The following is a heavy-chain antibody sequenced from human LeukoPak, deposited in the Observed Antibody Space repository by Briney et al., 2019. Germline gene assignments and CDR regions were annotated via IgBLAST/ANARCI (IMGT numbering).Heavy chain of an antibody. Sequence: ASVKVSCKASGYTFTGYYMHWVRQAPGQGLEWMGWINPNSGGTNYAQKFQGRVTMTRDTSISTAYMELSALRSDDTAVYYCARDLGVATPIDYWGQGTLVTVSS. CDR1: GYTFTGYY. D-gene: IGHD1-26*01. CDR3: ARDLGVATPIDY. J-gene: IGHJ4*02. V-gene: IGHV1-2*02. CDR2: INPNSGGT.